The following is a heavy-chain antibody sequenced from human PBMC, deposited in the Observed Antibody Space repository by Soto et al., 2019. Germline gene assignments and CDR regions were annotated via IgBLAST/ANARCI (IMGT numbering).Heavy chain of an antibody. CDR3: ARGSIVTGMDV. CDR1: GFTFSSYG. CDR2: IWYDGSNK. D-gene: IGHD2-15*01. Sequence: GGSLRLSCAASGFTFSSYGMHWVRQAPGKGLEWVAVIWYDGSNKYYADSVKGRFTISRDNSKNTLYLQMNSLRAEDTAVYYWARGSIVTGMDVWGQGTTVTVSS. J-gene: IGHJ6*02. V-gene: IGHV3-33*01.